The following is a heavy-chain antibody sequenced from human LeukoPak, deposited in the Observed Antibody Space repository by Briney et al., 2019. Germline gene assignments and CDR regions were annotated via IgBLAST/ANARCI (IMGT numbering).Heavy chain of an antibody. CDR3: VKDRKIPRPTLYGMDV. CDR2: ISAYNGNT. D-gene: IGHD2-2*02. Sequence: ASVKVSCKASGGTFSSYAISWVRQAPGQGLEWMGWISAYNGNTNYAQKLQGRVTMTTDTSTSTAYMELRSLRSDDTAVYYCVKDRKIPRPTLYGMDVWGQGTTVTVSS. V-gene: IGHV1-18*01. CDR1: GGTFSSYA. J-gene: IGHJ6*02.